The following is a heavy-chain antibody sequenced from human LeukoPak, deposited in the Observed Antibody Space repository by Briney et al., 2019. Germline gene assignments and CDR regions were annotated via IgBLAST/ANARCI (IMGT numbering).Heavy chain of an antibody. D-gene: IGHD1-26*01. J-gene: IGHJ4*02. CDR3: ARDPRYSGTFDC. CDR1: GFIFSNYW. V-gene: IGHV3-74*01. CDR2: INIEGSRT. Sequence: GGSLRLSCAGSGFIFSNYWVHWVRQAPGKGLVWVSRINIEGSRTDYADSVRGRFTISRDNAKNTLYLQMNSLTAEDTAVYYCARDPRYSGTFDCWGQGTLVTVSS.